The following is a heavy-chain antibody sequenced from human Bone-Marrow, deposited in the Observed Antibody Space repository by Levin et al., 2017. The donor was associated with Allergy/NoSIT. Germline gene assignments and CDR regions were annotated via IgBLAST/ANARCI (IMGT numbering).Heavy chain of an antibody. J-gene: IGHJ1*01. Sequence: SVKVSCKASGGSFTTYTTSWVRQAPGQGLEWMGGIIPIFGAAKNAQKFQNRVTITADESTRTVYMELTSLRSEDTTVYYCTRESPTGHVDFWGQGTLVTVSS. CDR2: IIPIFGAA. CDR1: GGSFTTYT. V-gene: IGHV1-69*13. CDR3: TRESPTGHVDF. D-gene: IGHD1-1*01.